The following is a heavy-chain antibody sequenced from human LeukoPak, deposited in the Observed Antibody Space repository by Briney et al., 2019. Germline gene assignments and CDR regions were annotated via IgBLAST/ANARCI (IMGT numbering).Heavy chain of an antibody. Sequence: GSLRLSCAASGFTFSSYAMSWVRQPPGKGLEWIGSIYYSGSTYYNPSLKSRVTISVDTSKNQFSLKLSSVTAADTAVYYCARPYGDYESWFDPWGQGTLVTVSS. D-gene: IGHD4-17*01. CDR1: GFTFSSYA. CDR2: IYYSGST. CDR3: ARPYGDYESWFDP. J-gene: IGHJ5*02. V-gene: IGHV4-39*01.